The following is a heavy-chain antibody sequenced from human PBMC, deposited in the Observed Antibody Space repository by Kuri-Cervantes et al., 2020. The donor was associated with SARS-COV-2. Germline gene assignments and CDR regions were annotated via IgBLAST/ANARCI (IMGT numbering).Heavy chain of an antibody. CDR3: TTLIDY. J-gene: IGHJ4*02. CDR1: GFTFSSYS. V-gene: IGHV3-73*01. Sequence: GESLKISCAASGFTFSSYSMNWVRQGSRKGLEWVGRVRGKANNYATAYAASVKGRFTISRDDSKNMAYLQMNSLKTEDTAVYYCTTLIDYWGQGALVTVSS. CDR2: VRGKANNYAT.